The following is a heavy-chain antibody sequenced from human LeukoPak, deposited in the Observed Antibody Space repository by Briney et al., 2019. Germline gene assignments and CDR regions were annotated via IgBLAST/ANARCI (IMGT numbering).Heavy chain of an antibody. V-gene: IGHV3-48*01. CDR3: ARASGYDFWSGYYLENAFDI. CDR2: ISSSSSTI. Sequence: GGSLRLSCAASGFTFSSYGMNWVRQAPGKGLEWVSYISSSSSTIYYADSVKGRFTISRDNAKNSLYLQMNSLRAEDTAVYYCARASGYDFWSGYYLENAFDIWGQGTMVTVSS. D-gene: IGHD3-3*01. J-gene: IGHJ3*02. CDR1: GFTFSSYG.